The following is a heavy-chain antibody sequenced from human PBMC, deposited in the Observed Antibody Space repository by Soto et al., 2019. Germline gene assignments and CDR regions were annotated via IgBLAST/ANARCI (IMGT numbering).Heavy chain of an antibody. Sequence: EVQLVESGGGLVQPGRSLRLSCAASGFTFDDYAMHWVRQAPGKGLEWVSGISWNSGSIGYADSVKGRFTISRDNAKNSLYLQMNSLRAEDTALYYCATLGPIFGVVIGSMLNSYWGQGTLVTVSS. CDR2: ISWNSGSI. J-gene: IGHJ4*02. V-gene: IGHV3-9*01. D-gene: IGHD3-3*01. CDR1: GFTFDDYA. CDR3: ATLGPIFGVVIGSMLNSY.